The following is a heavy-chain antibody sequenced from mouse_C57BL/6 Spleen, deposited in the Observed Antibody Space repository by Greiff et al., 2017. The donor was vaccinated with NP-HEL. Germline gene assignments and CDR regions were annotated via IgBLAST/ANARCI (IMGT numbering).Heavy chain of an antibody. CDR1: GYTFTNYW. CDR3: ARRERYDYGFDY. Sequence: QVHVKQSGAELVRPGPSVKMSCKASGYTFTNYWIGWAKQRPGHGLEWIGDIYPGGGYTNYNEKFKGKATLTADKSSSTAYMQFSSLTSEDSAIYYCARRERYDYGFDYWGQGTTLTVSS. J-gene: IGHJ2*01. V-gene: IGHV1-63*01. D-gene: IGHD2-4*01. CDR2: IYPGGGYT.